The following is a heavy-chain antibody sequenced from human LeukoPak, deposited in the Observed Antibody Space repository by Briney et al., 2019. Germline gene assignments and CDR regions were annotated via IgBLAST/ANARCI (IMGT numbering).Heavy chain of an antibody. D-gene: IGHD3-10*01. V-gene: IGHV4-31*03. CDR1: GGSISSGGYY. Sequence: PSETLSLTCTVSGGSISSGGYYWSWIRQHPGQGLEWIGYIYYSGSTYYNPSLKSRVTISVDTSKNQFSLKLSSVTAADTAVYYCARSISRAGSGSYYYWGQGTLVTVSS. CDR3: ARSISRAGSGSYYY. CDR2: IYYSGST. J-gene: IGHJ4*02.